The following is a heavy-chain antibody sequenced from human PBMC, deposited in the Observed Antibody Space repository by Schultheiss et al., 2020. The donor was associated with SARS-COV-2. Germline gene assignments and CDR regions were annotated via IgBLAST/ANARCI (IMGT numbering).Heavy chain of an antibody. CDR3: ARGNYGSGSYHLDY. CDR1: GGSFSGYY. D-gene: IGHD3-10*01. J-gene: IGHJ4*02. V-gene: IGHV4-34*01. CDR2: INHSGST. Sequence: SETLSLTCAVYGGSFSGYYWSWIRQPPGKGLEWIGEINHSGSTNYNPSLKSRVTISVDTSKNQFSLKLSSVTAADTAVYYCARGNYGSGSYHLDYWGQGTLVTVSS.